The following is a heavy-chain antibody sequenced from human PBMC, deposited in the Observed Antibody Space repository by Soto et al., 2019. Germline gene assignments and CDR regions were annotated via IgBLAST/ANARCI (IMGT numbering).Heavy chain of an antibody. J-gene: IGHJ4*02. V-gene: IGHV3-33*01. Sequence: SLRLSCAASGFTFSSYGMHWVRQAPGKGLEWVAVIWYDGSNKYYADSVKGRFTISRDNSKNTLYLQMNSLRAEDTAVYYCARGFIAVAGHTDYWGQGTLVTVSS. D-gene: IGHD6-19*01. CDR1: GFTFSSYG. CDR3: ARGFIAVAGHTDY. CDR2: IWYDGSNK.